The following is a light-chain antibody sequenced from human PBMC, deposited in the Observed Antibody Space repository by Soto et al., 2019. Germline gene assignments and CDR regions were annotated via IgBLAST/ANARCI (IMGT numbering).Light chain of an antibody. J-gene: IGKJ2*01. CDR2: GAS. Sequence: IQLTQSPSSLSASVGDRVTVTCRASQSINIYLNWYQQKPGKAPTLLIYGASTLKSGVPSRFSGGGSRTDFTLTISSLQTEDFATYYCQQSYRSPYTFGQGTKLEI. CDR1: QSINIY. V-gene: IGKV1-39*01. CDR3: QQSYRSPYT.